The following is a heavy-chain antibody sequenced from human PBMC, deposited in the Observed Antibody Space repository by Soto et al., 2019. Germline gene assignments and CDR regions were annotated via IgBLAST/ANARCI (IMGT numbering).Heavy chain of an antibody. CDR3: SRNGVGFGFDI. V-gene: IGHV4-34*02. D-gene: IGHD3-10*01. J-gene: IGHJ3*02. CDR2: IGPTGDT. Sequence: QVQQQQWGARLLKPSETLSLTCAEYGRSMSGYNWNWLRRSPVRGLEWIGEIGPTGDTNYGPSVMSRATVSVDTSKYELSLRVTQVTAADTATYLCSRNGVGFGFDIWGLGTMVSVSS. CDR1: GRSMSGYN.